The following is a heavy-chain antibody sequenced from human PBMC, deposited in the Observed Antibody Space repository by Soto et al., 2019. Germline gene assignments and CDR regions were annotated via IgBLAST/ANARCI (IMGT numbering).Heavy chain of an antibody. J-gene: IGHJ2*01. CDR1: GFTFSDYY. Sequence: QVQLVESGGGLVKPGGSLRLSCAASGFTFSDYYMSWIRQAPGKGLEWVSYINSSSSYTNYADSVKGRFTISRDNAKNSLYRQMNSLRAEDTAVYYCARIITAAGGRRDFELWGRGTRVTVSS. D-gene: IGHD6-13*01. CDR3: ARIITAAGGRRDFEL. CDR2: INSSSSYT. V-gene: IGHV3-11*05.